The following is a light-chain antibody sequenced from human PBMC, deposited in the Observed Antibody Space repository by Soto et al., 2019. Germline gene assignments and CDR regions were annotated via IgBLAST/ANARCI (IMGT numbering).Light chain of an antibody. V-gene: IGKV1-33*01. J-gene: IGKJ5*01. CDR1: QNINNY. CDR3: QQYENLPT. Sequence: IQMTQSPSSLSASVGHIVTITFQASQNINNYLNWYQQKPGRAPKLLIYDASNLEAGVPSRFRGSGSGTDFTFTISRLQPEDIATYYCQQYENLPTFGQGTRLEIK. CDR2: DAS.